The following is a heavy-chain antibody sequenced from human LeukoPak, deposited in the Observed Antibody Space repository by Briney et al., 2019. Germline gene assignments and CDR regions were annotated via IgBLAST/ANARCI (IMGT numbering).Heavy chain of an antibody. CDR2: IRSDGVEK. D-gene: IGHD5-12*01. Sequence: GGSLRLSCAASGVIFNNFAFHWVRQAPGKGLEWVANIRSDGVEKYYVDSVRGRFTISTDTAKNTLYLQMNSLRADDTAVYYCAREFTGYGNTDYWGQGTLVTVSS. V-gene: IGHV3-7*03. CDR1: GVIFNNFA. J-gene: IGHJ4*02. CDR3: AREFTGYGNTDY.